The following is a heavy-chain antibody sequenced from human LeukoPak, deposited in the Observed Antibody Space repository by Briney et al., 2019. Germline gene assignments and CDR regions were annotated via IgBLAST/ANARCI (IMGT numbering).Heavy chain of an antibody. CDR1: GFTFSSYW. V-gene: IGHV3-7*01. CDR2: MRQDGNEK. CDR3: ATDRRGSNDY. J-gene: IGHJ4*02. Sequence: GGSLRLSCVASGFTFSSYWMTWVRRAPGKGLEWVANMRQDGNEKYYVDSVRGRFTISRDNAKNSLYLQMNSLRAEDTAVYYCATDRRGSNDYWGQGTLVTVSS. D-gene: IGHD3-10*01.